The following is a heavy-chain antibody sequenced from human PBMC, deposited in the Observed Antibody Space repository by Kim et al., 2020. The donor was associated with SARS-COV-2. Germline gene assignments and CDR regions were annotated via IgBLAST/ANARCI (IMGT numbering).Heavy chain of an antibody. V-gene: IGHV3-53*01. CDR3: AREYCSSTSCYHDAFDI. CDR2: IYSGGST. D-gene: IGHD2-2*01. J-gene: IGHJ3*02. CDR1: GFTVSSNY. Sequence: GGSLRLSCAASGFTVSSNYMSWVRQAPGKGLEWVSVIYSGGSTYYADSVKGRFTISRDNSKNTLYLQMNSLRAEDTAVYYCAREYCSSTSCYHDAFDIWGQGTMVTVSS.